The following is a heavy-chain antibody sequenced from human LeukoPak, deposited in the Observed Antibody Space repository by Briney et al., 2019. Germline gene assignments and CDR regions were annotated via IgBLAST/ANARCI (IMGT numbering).Heavy chain of an antibody. D-gene: IGHD2-15*01. J-gene: IGHJ4*02. CDR3: AKDYCSGGSCYSDY. V-gene: IGHV3-30*02. CDR2: IRYDGSNK. Sequence: PGGSLRLSCAASGFTFSSYGMHWVRQAPAKGLEWVAFIRYDGSNKYYADSVKGRFTISRDNSKNTLYLQMNSLRAEDTAVYYCAKDYCSGGSCYSDYWGQGTLVTVSS. CDR1: GFTFSSYG.